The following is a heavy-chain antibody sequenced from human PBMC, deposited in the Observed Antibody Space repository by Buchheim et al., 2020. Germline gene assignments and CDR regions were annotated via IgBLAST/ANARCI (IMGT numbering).Heavy chain of an antibody. J-gene: IGHJ4*02. CDR1: GFNFGTLW. CDR2: INQNGGEK. D-gene: IGHD3-3*01. CDR3: ANSFGVVIIFPPDY. V-gene: IGHV3-7*03. Sequence: EVQLVESGGGLGRPGGSLRLSCVASGFNFGTLWMSWVRQVPGKGLEWVANINQNGGEKYYVDSVEGRFTISRDNSKNTLYLQMNSLRAEDTAVYYCANSFGVVIIFPPDYWGQGTL.